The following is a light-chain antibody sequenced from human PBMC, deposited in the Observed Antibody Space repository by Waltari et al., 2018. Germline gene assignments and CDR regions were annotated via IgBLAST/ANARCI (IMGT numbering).Light chain of an antibody. CDR1: QSISKW. CDR2: KAS. Sequence: DIQMTQSPSTLSASVGDRVIFRCRASQSISKWLAWYQQKPGKAPKLLIYKASTLESGVPSRYSGRGSGTEFTLTISSLQPEDFATYYCQQYNSYSLLSVGGGTKVEIK. J-gene: IGKJ4*01. V-gene: IGKV1-5*03. CDR3: QQYNSYSLLS.